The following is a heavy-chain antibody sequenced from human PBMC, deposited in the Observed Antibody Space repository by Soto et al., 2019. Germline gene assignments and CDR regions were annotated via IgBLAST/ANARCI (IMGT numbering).Heavy chain of an antibody. V-gene: IGHV4-31*03. CDR3: ARRAITALSPGDD. CDR2: IYYSGST. J-gene: IGHJ4*02. D-gene: IGHD2-21*02. CDR1: GGSITSGGYY. Sequence: PSETLSLTCTVSGGSITSGGYYWSWIRQHPGKGLEWIGYIYYSGSTYYNPSLNSRVTISVDTSKNQFSLKLSSVTAADTAVYYWARRAITALSPGDDWGQGTLVTGPS.